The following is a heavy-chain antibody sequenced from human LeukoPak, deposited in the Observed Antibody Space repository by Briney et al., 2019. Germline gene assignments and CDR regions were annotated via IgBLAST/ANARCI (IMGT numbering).Heavy chain of an antibody. CDR1: GFTFGKYW. D-gene: IGHD3-3*01. V-gene: IGHV3-7*03. J-gene: IGHJ4*02. CDR3: ARDQYDTWSRRGNFDS. Sequence: PGGSLRLSCVASGFTFGKYWMSWVRQAPGKGLEWVANIKLDGSEKNYVDCVKGRFTISRDNTKNSLYLQMNSLRAEDTAVFYCARDQYDTWSRRGNFDSWGQGTLVIVSS. CDR2: IKLDGSEK.